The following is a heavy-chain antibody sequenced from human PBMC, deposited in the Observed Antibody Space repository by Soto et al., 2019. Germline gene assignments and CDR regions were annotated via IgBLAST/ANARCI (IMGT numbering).Heavy chain of an antibody. CDR2: IYYSGST. Sequence: SETLSLTCAVSGYSISSSNWWGWIRQPPGKGLEWIGYIYYSGSTYYNPSLKSRVTMSVDTSKNQFSLKLSSVTAADTAVYYCARDHYVYDILTGYGYYYGMDVWGQGTTVTVSS. CDR3: ARDHYVYDILTGYGYYYGMDV. V-gene: IGHV4-28*03. CDR1: GYSISSSNW. J-gene: IGHJ6*02. D-gene: IGHD3-9*01.